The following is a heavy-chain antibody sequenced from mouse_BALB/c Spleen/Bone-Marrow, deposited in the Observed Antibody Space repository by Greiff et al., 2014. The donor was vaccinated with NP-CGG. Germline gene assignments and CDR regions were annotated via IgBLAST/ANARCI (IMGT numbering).Heavy chain of an antibody. J-gene: IGHJ4*01. Sequence: VQLQQSGAELMKPGASVKISCKATGYTFSSYWIEWVKQRPGHGLEWIGEILPGSGSIKYNEKFKGKATFTADTSSNTAYMQLSSLTSEDSAVYYYASRYDTMDYWGQGTSVTVSS. CDR3: ASRYDTMDY. V-gene: IGHV1-9*01. CDR2: ILPGSGSI. CDR1: GYTFSSYW.